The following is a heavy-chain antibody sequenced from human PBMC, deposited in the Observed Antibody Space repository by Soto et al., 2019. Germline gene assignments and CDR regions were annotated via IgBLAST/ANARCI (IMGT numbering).Heavy chain of an antibody. D-gene: IGHD2-2*01. CDR3: ARSHGSSTSLEIYYYYYYGMDV. V-gene: IGHV1-69*01. CDR1: GGTFGSYA. CDR2: IIPIPGTA. J-gene: IGHJ6*02. Sequence: QVQLVQSGAEVKKPGSSVKVSCKASGGTFGSYAISWVRQAPGQGLEWMGGIIPIPGTANYAQKFQGRVTIAADEPTSTADMELSSLRSEDTAVYYCARSHGSSTSLEIYYYYYYGMDVWGQGTKVTVSS.